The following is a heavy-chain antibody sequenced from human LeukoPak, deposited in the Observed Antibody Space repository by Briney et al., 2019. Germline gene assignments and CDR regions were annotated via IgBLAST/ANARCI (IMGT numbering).Heavy chain of an antibody. CDR2: IGGTDGST. Sequence: GGSLRLSCSASGFTFSSYPMSWVRQPPGKGLEWVSAIGGTDGSTYYADSVKGRFTISRDNSKNTLYLQINSLRVEDTAVYYCARVHRYASSWDSLDYWGQGTLVTVSS. V-gene: IGHV3-23*01. D-gene: IGHD2-2*01. CDR1: GFTFSSYP. CDR3: ARVHRYASSWDSLDY. J-gene: IGHJ4*02.